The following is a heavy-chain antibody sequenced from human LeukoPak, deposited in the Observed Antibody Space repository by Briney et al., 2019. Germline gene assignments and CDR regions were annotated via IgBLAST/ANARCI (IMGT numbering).Heavy chain of an antibody. CDR2: IYTSGTT. Sequence: SETLSLTCTVSGGSISSYYWSWIRQPAGKGLELIGRIYTSGTTNYNPSLKSRVTMSVDTSKNQFSLKVTSVTAADTAVYYCARGKEMTRTSGYYSFDFWGQGTLVSVSS. D-gene: IGHD5-12*01. CDR1: GGSISSYY. J-gene: IGHJ4*02. CDR3: ARGKEMTRTSGYYSFDF. V-gene: IGHV4-4*07.